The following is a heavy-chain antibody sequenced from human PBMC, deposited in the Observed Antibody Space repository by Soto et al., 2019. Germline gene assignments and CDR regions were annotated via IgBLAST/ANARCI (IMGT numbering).Heavy chain of an antibody. CDR1: GFSLSTSGVS. Sequence: QITLKESGPTLVKPTQTLTLTCSFSGFSLSTSGVSVAWMRQYPGKAPEWLALIFWDDDKRYSPPLRTRLSISNDTPRNQVVLTMTNMYPVDTATYYCAHRVNFGRVGAQGFDRWGQGILVTVSS. V-gene: IGHV2-5*02. CDR3: AHRVNFGRVGAQGFDR. J-gene: IGHJ4*02. CDR2: IFWDDDK. D-gene: IGHD1-26*01.